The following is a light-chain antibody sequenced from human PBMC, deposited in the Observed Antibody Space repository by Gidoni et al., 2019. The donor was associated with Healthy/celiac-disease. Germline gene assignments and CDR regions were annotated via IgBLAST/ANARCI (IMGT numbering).Light chain of an antibody. CDR2: DAS. Sequence: DIQMTQSPSSLSASVGDRVTITCQASQDISNYLNWYQQKPGKAPKLLIYDASNLETGVPSRFSGSGSGTDFTFTISSLQPEDIATYYCQQYDNLWTFXQXTKLEIK. J-gene: IGKJ2*01. CDR1: QDISNY. CDR3: QQYDNLWT. V-gene: IGKV1-33*01.